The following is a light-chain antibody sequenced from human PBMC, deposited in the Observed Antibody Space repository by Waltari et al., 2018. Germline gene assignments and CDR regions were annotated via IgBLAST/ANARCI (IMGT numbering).Light chain of an antibody. Sequence: QSVLTQPPSVSAAPGQTVTISCSGSGPNIGNHYVPWYQQPPGTAPKLPIYDKGRRPSGLPDRFYGAKSGTSATLGITGLQTGDEADYYCGAWDSSLSIYVFGAGTKVTVL. CDR3: GAWDSSLSIYV. J-gene: IGLJ1*01. CDR1: GPNIGNHY. CDR2: DKG. V-gene: IGLV1-51*01.